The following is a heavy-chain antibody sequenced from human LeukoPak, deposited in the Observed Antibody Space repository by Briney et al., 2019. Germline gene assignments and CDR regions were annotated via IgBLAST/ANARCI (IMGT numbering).Heavy chain of an antibody. CDR2: IYYSGST. Sequence: SETLSLNCTVSGDSIRSYYWSWIRQPPGKGLEWIGYIYYSGSTYYNPSLKSRLTISVDTSKNQFSLKLNSVTAADTAVYYCARSVLRFLEWSAYYFDYWGQGTLVTVSS. V-gene: IGHV4-30-4*01. CDR1: GDSIRSYY. D-gene: IGHD3-3*01. CDR3: ARSVLRFLEWSAYYFDY. J-gene: IGHJ4*02.